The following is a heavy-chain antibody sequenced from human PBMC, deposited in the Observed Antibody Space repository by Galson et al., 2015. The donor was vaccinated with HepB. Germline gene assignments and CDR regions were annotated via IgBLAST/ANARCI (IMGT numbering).Heavy chain of an antibody. V-gene: IGHV3-21*01. CDR3: ARDSSGWYDGMDV. CDR1: GFTFGSYS. D-gene: IGHD6-19*01. J-gene: IGHJ6*02. CDR2: ISSSGSYI. Sequence: SLRLSCAASGFTFGSYSMNWVRQAPGKGLEWVSSISSSGSYIYYADSVKGRFTISRDNAKNSLYLQMNSLRAEDTAVYYCARDSSGWYDGMDVWGQGTTVTVSS.